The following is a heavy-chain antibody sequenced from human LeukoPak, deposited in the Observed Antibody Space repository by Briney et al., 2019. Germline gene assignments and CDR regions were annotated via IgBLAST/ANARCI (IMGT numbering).Heavy chain of an antibody. CDR1: GFTFRHYA. J-gene: IGHJ4*02. V-gene: IGHV3-30*04. CDR3: VRARAGGLDY. D-gene: IGHD3-16*01. Sequence: GGSLRLFCAASGFTFRHYAVHWVRQAPGRGLEWVAVLSFDGAHKYYAESVKGRFTISKDNSNNTLFLQMDSLRLEDTALYYCVRARAGGLDYWGQGTLVTVSS. CDR2: LSFDGAHK.